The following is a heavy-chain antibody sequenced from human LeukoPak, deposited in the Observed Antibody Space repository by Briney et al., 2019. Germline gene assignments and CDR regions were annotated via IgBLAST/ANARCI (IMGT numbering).Heavy chain of an antibody. CDR2: IKHGGTT. CDR1: GESSSDYF. V-gene: IGHV4-34*01. Sequence: SETLSLTCAVHGESSSDYFWSWIRQAPGQGLEWIGEIKHGGTTTYNSALKSRVTMSVDTSKNEFSLKLSSVTAADTAMYYCARRTQVWGTYRYGDDCWGQGTLVTVSS. D-gene: IGHD3-16*02. CDR3: ARRTQVWGTYRYGDDC. J-gene: IGHJ4*02.